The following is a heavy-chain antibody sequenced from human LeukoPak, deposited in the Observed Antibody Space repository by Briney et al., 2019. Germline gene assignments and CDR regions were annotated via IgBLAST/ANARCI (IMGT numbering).Heavy chain of an antibody. CDR3: ARGLNYYDSSGYDY. CDR1: GYTFTSYG. V-gene: IGHV1-18*01. CDR2: ISAYNGNT. Sequence: ASVKVSCTASGYTFTSYGISWVRQAPGQGLEWMGWISAYNGNTNYAQKLQGRVTMTTDTSTSTAYMELRSLRSDDTAVYYCARGLNYYDSSGYDYWGQGTLVTVSS. J-gene: IGHJ4*02. D-gene: IGHD3-22*01.